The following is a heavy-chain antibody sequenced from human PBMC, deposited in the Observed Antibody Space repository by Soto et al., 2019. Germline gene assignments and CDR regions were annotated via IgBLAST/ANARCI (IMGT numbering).Heavy chain of an antibody. V-gene: IGHV1-69*13. CDR2: IIPIFETA. CDR1: GGTFSSYA. CDR3: AGHSSGVPGYYYGMDV. D-gene: IGHD3-22*01. J-gene: IGHJ6*02. Sequence: VKVSCKASGGTFSSYAISWVRQAPGQGLEWMGGIIPIFETADYAQKFQGRVTITADESTNTAYMELSSLRSEETAVYYCAGHSSGVPGYYYGMDVWGQGTTVTVS.